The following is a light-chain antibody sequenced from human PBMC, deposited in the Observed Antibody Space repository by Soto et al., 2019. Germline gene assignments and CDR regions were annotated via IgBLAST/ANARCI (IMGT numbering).Light chain of an antibody. J-gene: IGKJ1*01. CDR1: ESISNW. Sequence: DIQMTQSPSTLSASVGDRVIITCRASESISNWLAWYQQKPGKAPNLLIYKASSLKSGVPLRFSGSGSGTEFTLTINSLQPDDFATYYCQQHDTYWTFGQGTKVDIK. CDR3: QQHDTYWT. CDR2: KAS. V-gene: IGKV1-5*03.